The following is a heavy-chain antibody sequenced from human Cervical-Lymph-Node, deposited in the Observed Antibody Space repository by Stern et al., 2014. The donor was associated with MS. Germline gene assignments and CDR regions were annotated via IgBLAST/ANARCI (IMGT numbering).Heavy chain of an antibody. CDR2: IWDDGSNT. D-gene: IGHD6-13*01. Sequence: AQMLESGGGVVQPGRSLRLSCAAPGFTFSSYGMHLVRPAPGNGLEWVADIWDDGSNTYYADSVKGRFTISRDNSKNTLYLQMNSLRAEDTAVYYCARSSSPSPYYYYGMDVWGQGTTVTVSS. J-gene: IGHJ6*02. V-gene: IGHV3-33*01. CDR3: ARSSSPSPYYYYGMDV. CDR1: GFTFSSYG.